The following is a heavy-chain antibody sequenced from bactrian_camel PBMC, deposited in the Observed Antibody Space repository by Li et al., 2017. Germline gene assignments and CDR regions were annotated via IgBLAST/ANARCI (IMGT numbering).Heavy chain of an antibody. CDR3: AADGVNLQLARGYNY. D-gene: IGHD6*01. V-gene: IGHV3S53*01. CDR2: ISRIGVT. J-gene: IGHJ4*01. CDR1: ISSFCM. Sequence: QVQLVESGGGSAQAGGSLTLSCEYSISSFCMGWFRQAPGKEREGVARISRIGVTRYTDSVKGRFTISKDSAKNTLYLQMNNLKVEDTAMYYCAADGVNLQLARGYNYWGQGTQVTIS.